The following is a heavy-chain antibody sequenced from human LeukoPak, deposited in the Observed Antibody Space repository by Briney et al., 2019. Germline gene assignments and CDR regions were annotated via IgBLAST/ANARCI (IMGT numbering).Heavy chain of an antibody. CDR3: ASGAGWESGY. Sequence: GGSLRLSCAVSGSTSSRNFMSWVRQTPAKGLEWVANIDQDGSEKNYVDSVKGRFTISRDNAKNSLFLQMNSLRAEDTAIYYCASGAGWESGYWGQGTLVTVSS. V-gene: IGHV3-7*01. J-gene: IGHJ4*02. CDR1: GSTSSRNF. CDR2: IDQDGSEK. D-gene: IGHD1-26*01.